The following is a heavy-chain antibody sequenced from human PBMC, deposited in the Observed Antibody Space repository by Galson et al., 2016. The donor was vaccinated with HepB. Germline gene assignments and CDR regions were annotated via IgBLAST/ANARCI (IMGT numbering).Heavy chain of an antibody. Sequence: ETLSLTCAVYGGSFSGYYWSWLRRPPGRGLEGRGVINHSGSTNYNPSLKSRVTISIDTSKNQFSLKLSSVTAADTAVYFCARRAYSSGSRYFDSWGQGTLVTVSS. J-gene: IGHJ4*02. CDR3: ARRAYSSGSRYFDS. D-gene: IGHD6-19*01. CDR1: GGSFSGYY. V-gene: IGHV4-34*01. CDR2: INHSGST.